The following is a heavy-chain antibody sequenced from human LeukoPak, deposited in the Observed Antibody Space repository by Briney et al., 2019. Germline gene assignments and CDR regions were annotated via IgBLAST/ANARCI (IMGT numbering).Heavy chain of an antibody. D-gene: IGHD3-3*01. Sequence: PSETLSLTCTVSGGSIRSSSYYWVWVRQPPGKGLEWIGTIYYSGSTYYNPSLKTRVTISVDTSKNQFSLNLSSVTAADTAVYYCARSSGMVIHNYFDPWGQGILVTVSS. CDR2: IYYSGST. CDR1: GGSIRSSSYY. CDR3: ARSSGMVIHNYFDP. V-gene: IGHV4-39*01. J-gene: IGHJ5*02.